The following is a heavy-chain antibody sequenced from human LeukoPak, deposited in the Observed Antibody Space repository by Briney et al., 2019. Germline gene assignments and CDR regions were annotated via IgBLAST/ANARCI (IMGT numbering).Heavy chain of an antibody. CDR2: VTGSGGST. D-gene: IGHD6-19*01. J-gene: IGHJ4*02. CDR3: AKDLSSGWYIFDY. CDR1: RFTFRSYA. Sequence: GGSLRLSCSASRFTFRSYAMNRVRQAPGKGLEWVSTVTGSGGSTYYADSVKGRFTISRDNSKNTLYLQMNSMGAEDTAVYYCAKDLSSGWYIFDYWGQGTLVTVSS. V-gene: IGHV3-23*01.